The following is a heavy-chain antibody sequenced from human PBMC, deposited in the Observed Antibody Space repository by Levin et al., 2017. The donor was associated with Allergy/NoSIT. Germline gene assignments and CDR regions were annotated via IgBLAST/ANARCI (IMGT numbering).Heavy chain of an antibody. CDR1: GFTFSNYA. V-gene: IGHV3-23*01. CDR3: AKGDTYSSGWYGDYYYGLDV. CDR2: ISSSGGST. J-gene: IGHJ6*04. Sequence: GGSLRLSCAASGFTFSNYAMSWVRQAPGRGLEWVSVISSSGGSTYSADSVKGRFTISRDNSKNTLYLQMNSLRAEATAVYYCAKGDTYSSGWYGDYYYGLDVWGKGSTVTVSS. D-gene: IGHD6-19*01.